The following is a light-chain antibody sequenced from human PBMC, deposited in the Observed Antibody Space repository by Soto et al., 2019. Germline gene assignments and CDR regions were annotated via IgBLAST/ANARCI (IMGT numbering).Light chain of an antibody. CDR3: QQYNSYSPWT. Sequence: EIVMTQSPATLSVSPGERTTLSCRASQSVGNNLAWYQQKPGQAPRLLIYGAYTRATGIPARFSGSGSGTDFTLTISSLQPDDFATYYCQQYNSYSPWTFGQGTKVE. CDR1: QSVGNN. J-gene: IGKJ1*01. V-gene: IGKV3-15*01. CDR2: GAY.